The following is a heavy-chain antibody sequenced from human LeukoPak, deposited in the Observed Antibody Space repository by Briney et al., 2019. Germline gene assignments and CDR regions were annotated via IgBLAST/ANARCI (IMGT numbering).Heavy chain of an antibody. D-gene: IGHD3-10*01. J-gene: IGHJ6*02. Sequence: GGSLRLSCAASGFTFDDYAMHWVRQAPGKGLEWVSLISWDGGSTYYADSVKGRFTISRDNSKNSLYLQMNSLRAEDTALYYCAKATSYGVRGVIESNGMDVWGQGTTVTVSS. V-gene: IGHV3-43D*03. CDR2: ISWDGGST. CDR1: GFTFDDYA. CDR3: AKATSYGVRGVIESNGMDV.